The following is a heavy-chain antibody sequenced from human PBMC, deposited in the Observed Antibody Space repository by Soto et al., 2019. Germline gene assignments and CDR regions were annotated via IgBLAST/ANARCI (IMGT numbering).Heavy chain of an antibody. D-gene: IGHD3-22*01. J-gene: IGHJ6*02. V-gene: IGHV4-30-2*01. CDR2: IKHSGST. CDR1: GGSISSGDYS. Sequence: SETLSLTCTVSGGSISSGDYSWNWIRQPPGKGLEWIGEIKHSGSTNYNQSLKSRVTISVDTSKNQFSLKLSSVTAADMVVYYCARFRKFYYDSSGYYKSHYYYGMDVWGQGTTVTVSS. CDR3: ARFRKFYYDSSGYYKSHYYYGMDV.